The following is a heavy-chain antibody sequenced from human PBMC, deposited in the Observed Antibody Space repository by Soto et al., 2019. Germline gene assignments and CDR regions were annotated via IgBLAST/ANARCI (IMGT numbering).Heavy chain of an antibody. Sequence: AASVKVSCKAAGYTFTNYGISWVRQATGQGLEWMGWMNPNSGNTGYAQKFQGRVTMTRNTSISTAYMELSSLRSEDTAVYYCAWRRPEEGYYYYGMDVWGQGTTVTVSS. CDR2: MNPNSGNT. CDR3: AWRRPEEGYYYYGMDV. J-gene: IGHJ6*02. V-gene: IGHV1-8*01. CDR1: GYTFTNYG.